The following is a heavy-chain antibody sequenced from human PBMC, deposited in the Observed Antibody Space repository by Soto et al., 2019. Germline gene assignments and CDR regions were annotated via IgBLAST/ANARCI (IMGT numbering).Heavy chain of an antibody. Sequence: SETLSLTCAVSGGTITSYYWAWIRQPPGREPQWIGNIYYSGSTNYNPSLKSRVTISADTSKNQFSLKMNSMTAADTAVYYCARDAGYYDSWGQGTQVTVSS. V-gene: IGHV4-59*01. J-gene: IGHJ4*02. CDR1: GGTITSYY. CDR3: ARDAGYYDS. CDR2: IYYSGST.